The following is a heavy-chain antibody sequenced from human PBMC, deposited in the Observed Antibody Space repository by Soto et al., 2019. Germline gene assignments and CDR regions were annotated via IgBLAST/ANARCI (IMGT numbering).Heavy chain of an antibody. CDR2: IYYSGST. CDR1: GGSISSYY. V-gene: IGHV4-59*01. Sequence: SETLSLTCTVSGGSISSYYWSWIRQPPGKGLEWIGYIYYSGSTNYNPSLKSRVTISVDTSKNQFSLKLSSVTAADTAVYYCARELEDDYGDWFDYWGQGTLVTVSS. D-gene: IGHD4-17*01. CDR3: ARELEDDYGDWFDY. J-gene: IGHJ4*02.